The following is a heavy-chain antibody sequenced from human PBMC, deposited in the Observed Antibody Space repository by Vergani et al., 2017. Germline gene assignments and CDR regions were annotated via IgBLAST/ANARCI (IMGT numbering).Heavy chain of an antibody. Sequence: EVQLMESGGGLVQPGGSLRLSCAASGFTFSNYWMSWVRQAPGKGLEWVSAISGSGGSTYYADSVKGLFTISRDNSKNTLYLQMNSLRAEDTAVYYCARGGDDSSGYYEERWFDPWGQGTLVTVSS. J-gene: IGHJ5*02. V-gene: IGHV3-23*01. CDR2: ISGSGGST. CDR3: ARGGDDSSGYYEERWFDP. D-gene: IGHD3-22*01. CDR1: GFTFSNYW.